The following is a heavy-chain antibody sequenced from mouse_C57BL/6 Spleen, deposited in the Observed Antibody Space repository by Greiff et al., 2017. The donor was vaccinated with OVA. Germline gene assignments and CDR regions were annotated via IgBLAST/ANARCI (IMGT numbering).Heavy chain of an antibody. CDR2: IDPETGGT. CDR1: GYTFTDYE. D-gene: IGHD4-1*01. V-gene: IGHV1-15*01. Sequence: VKLVESGAELVRPGASVTLSCKASGYTFTDYEMHWVKQTPVHGLEWIGAIDPETGGTAYNQKFKGKAILTADKSSSTAYMELRSLTSEDSAVYYCTRRDWDVGFAYWGQGTLVTVSA. CDR3: TRRDWDVGFAY. J-gene: IGHJ3*01.